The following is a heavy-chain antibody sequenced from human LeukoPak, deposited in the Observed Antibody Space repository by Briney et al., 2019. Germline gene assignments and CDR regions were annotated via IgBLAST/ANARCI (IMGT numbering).Heavy chain of an antibody. D-gene: IGHD6-13*01. Sequence: PGGSLRLSCGASGFIFGGYGMHWVRQAPGKGLEWVAVIWNDGVKKKHADSVKGRFTISRDNSKNTLYLQMNSLRAEDTAVYYCASRIAAAGTLDYWGQGTLVTVSS. CDR2: IWNDGVKK. CDR1: GFIFGGYG. J-gene: IGHJ4*02. CDR3: ASRIAAAGTLDY. V-gene: IGHV3-33*01.